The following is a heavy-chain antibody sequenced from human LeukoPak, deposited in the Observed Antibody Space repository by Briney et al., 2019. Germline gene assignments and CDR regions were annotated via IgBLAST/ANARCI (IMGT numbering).Heavy chain of an antibody. D-gene: IGHD3-3*01. Sequence: PGGSLRLPCAASGFTFSSYGMHWVRQAPGKGLEWVAFIRYDGSNKYYADSVKGRFTISRDNSKNTLYLQMNSLRAEDTALYYCAKTYYDFWSGYRPFDPWGQGTLVTVSS. CDR3: AKTYYDFWSGYRPFDP. V-gene: IGHV3-30*02. CDR1: GFTFSSYG. CDR2: IRYDGSNK. J-gene: IGHJ5*02.